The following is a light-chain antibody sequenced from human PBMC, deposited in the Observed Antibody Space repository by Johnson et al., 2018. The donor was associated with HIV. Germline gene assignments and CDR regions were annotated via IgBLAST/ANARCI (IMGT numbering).Light chain of an antibody. CDR1: NSNIGNNY. V-gene: IGLV1-51*01. CDR2: DNN. CDR3: ETWDSSLSGYYV. Sequence: QSLLTQPPSVSAAPGQKVTISCSGSNSNIGNNYVSWYQQLPGTAPKLLIYDNNKRPSGIPDRFSGSKSGTSATLGITGLQTGDEADYYCETWDSSLSGYYVFGTGTKVTVL. J-gene: IGLJ1*01.